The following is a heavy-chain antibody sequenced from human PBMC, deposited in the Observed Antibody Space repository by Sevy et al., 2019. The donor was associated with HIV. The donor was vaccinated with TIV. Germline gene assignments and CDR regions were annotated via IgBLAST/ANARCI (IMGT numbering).Heavy chain of an antibody. J-gene: IGHJ4*02. CDR1: GFDFREYA. Sequence: GGSLRLSCGASGFDFREYAMHWVRQAPGKGLEWVAAVSSDGTNTYYVDSVKGRFTISRDSSQNTLFLHMNSLRVEDTAVYYCAKGGMQHRSYFDFWGQGTLVTVSS. CDR2: VSSDGTNT. D-gene: IGHD6-13*01. CDR3: AKGGMQHRSYFDF. V-gene: IGHV3-30*18.